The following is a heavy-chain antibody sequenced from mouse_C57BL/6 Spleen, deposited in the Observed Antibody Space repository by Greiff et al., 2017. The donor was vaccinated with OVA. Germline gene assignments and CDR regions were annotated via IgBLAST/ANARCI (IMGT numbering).Heavy chain of an antibody. J-gene: IGHJ4*01. CDR2: IYPGDGDT. CDR1: GYAFSSYW. V-gene: IGHV1-80*01. Sequence: QVQLKESGAELVKPGASVKISCKASGYAFSSYWMNWVKQRPGKGLEWIGQIYPGDGDTNYNGKFKGKATLTADKSSSTAYMQLSSLTSEDSAVYFCARFDWDGSGDYAMDYWGQGTSVTVSS. CDR3: ARFDWDGSGDYAMDY. D-gene: IGHD4-1*01.